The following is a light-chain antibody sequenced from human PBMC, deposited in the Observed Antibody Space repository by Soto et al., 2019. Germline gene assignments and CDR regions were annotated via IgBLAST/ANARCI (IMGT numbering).Light chain of an antibody. CDR2: EVS. CDR3: NSYTSSRNRV. J-gene: IGLJ3*02. V-gene: IGLV2-14*01. CDR1: SSDVGGYNY. Sequence: QSARTQPASVSGSPGQSITISCTGTSSDVGGYNYVSWYQQHPGKAPKLIIYEVSNRPSGVSNRFSGSKSGKTASLTISGLQAEDEADYYCNSYTSSRNRVFGGGTKLTVL.